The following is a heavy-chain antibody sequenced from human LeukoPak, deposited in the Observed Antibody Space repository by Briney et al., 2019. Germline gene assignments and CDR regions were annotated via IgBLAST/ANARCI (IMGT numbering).Heavy chain of an antibody. Sequence: SVKVSCKASGYTFTSYGISWVRQAPGQGLEWMGRIIPIFGTANYAQKFQGRVTITTDESTSTAYMELSSLRSEDTAVYYCARDFYDILTGYNRYYFDYWGQGTLVTVSS. J-gene: IGHJ4*02. CDR3: ARDFYDILTGYNRYYFDY. CDR1: GYTFTSYG. V-gene: IGHV1-69*05. CDR2: IIPIFGTA. D-gene: IGHD3-9*01.